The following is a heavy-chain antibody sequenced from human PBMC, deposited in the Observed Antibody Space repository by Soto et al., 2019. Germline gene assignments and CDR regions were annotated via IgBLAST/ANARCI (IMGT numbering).Heavy chain of an antibody. J-gene: IGHJ5*02. D-gene: IGHD6-19*01. Sequence: PSETLSLTCTVSGGSISSSSYYWGWIRQPPGKGLEWIGYIYYGGNTNYNPSLKSRVTMSVDTSRNQFSLILRSMTAADTAVYYCARGGWSVDPWGQGTLVTVSS. V-gene: IGHV4-61*05. CDR3: ARGGWSVDP. CDR1: GGSISSSSYY. CDR2: IYYGGNT.